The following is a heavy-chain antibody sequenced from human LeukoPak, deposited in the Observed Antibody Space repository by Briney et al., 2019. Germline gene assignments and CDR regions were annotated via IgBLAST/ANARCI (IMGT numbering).Heavy chain of an antibody. CDR2: INHSGST. CDR3: ARGGGYYDSSGYYGSFYAFDI. V-gene: IGHV4-34*01. D-gene: IGHD3-22*01. Sequence: SETLSLTCAVYGGSFSGYYWSWIRQPPGKGLEWIGEINHSGSTNYNPSLKSRDTISVDTSKNQFSLKLSSVTAADTAVYYCARGGGYYDSSGYYGSFYAFDIWGQGTMVTVSS. J-gene: IGHJ3*02. CDR1: GGSFSGYY.